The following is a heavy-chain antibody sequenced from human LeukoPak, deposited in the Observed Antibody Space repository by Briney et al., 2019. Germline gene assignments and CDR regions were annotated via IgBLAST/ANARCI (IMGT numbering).Heavy chain of an antibody. CDR2: ISWNSGSI. Sequence: LSLTCAVSGGSISSGAYSWSWVRQAPGKGLEWVSGISWNSGSIGYADSVKGRFTISRDNAKNSLYLQMNSLRAEDTALYYCARRDWNDLYYFDYWGQGTLVTVSS. V-gene: IGHV3-9*01. D-gene: IGHD1-1*01. J-gene: IGHJ4*02. CDR1: GGSISSGAYS. CDR3: ARRDWNDLYYFDY.